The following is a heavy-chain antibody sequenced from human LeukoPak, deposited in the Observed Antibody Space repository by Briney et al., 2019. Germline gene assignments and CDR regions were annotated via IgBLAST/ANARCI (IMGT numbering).Heavy chain of an antibody. V-gene: IGHV3-30*02. CDR1: GFTLSAYG. CDR2: IRYDGSDK. D-gene: IGHD2-15*01. Sequence: GGSLRLSCVASGFTLSAYGMHWVRQAPGKGLEWVAFIRYDGSDKFYGDSVKGRFTTSRDNSKNTLYLQMSRLRVEDTAVYYCAKDLDCSGGTCHKAVDCWGQGTLVTVSS. J-gene: IGHJ4*02. CDR3: AKDLDCSGGTCHKAVDC.